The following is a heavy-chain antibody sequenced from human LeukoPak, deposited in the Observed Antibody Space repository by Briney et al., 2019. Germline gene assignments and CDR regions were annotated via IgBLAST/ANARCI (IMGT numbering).Heavy chain of an antibody. J-gene: IGHJ5*02. D-gene: IGHD3-22*01. CDR3: ARALYYYDSSGWFDP. V-gene: IGHV3-74*01. CDR2: INSDGSST. Sequence: GGSLRLSCAASGFAFRNYAMSWVRQAPGKGLVWVSRINSDGSSTSYADSVKGRFTISRDNAKNTLYLQMNSLRAEDTAVYYCARALYYYDSSGWFDPWGQGTLVTVSS. CDR1: GFAFRNYA.